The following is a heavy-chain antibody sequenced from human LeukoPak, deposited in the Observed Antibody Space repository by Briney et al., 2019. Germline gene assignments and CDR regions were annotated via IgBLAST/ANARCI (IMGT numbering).Heavy chain of an antibody. V-gene: IGHV1-24*01. CDR2: FDPEDGET. CDR1: GYTLTELS. J-gene: IGHJ4*02. CDR3: ATELGLRLGELSLSFDY. D-gene: IGHD3-16*02. Sequence: ASVKVSCKVSGYTLTELSMHWVRQAPGKGLEWMGGFDPEDGETIYAQKFQGRVTMTEDTSTDTAYMELGSLRSEDTAVYYCATELGLRLGELSLSFDYRGQGTLVAVSS.